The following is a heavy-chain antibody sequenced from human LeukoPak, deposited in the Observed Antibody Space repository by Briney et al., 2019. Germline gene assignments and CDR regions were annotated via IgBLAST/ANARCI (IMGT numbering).Heavy chain of an antibody. CDR3: ARATKVSSSSWYPGLNYGMYV. V-gene: IGHV4-61*01. D-gene: IGHD6-13*01. CDR1: GFSVSSGSYY. CDR2: IYYSEST. Sequence: SETLSLTCTVSGFSVSSGSYYWRWLRQPPGKGLEWIEYIYYSESTHYNPSLKSRLTISVDTSKNQFSLKLSSVTAADTAVYYCARATKVSSSSWYPGLNYGMYVWGKGTTVTVSS. J-gene: IGHJ6*04.